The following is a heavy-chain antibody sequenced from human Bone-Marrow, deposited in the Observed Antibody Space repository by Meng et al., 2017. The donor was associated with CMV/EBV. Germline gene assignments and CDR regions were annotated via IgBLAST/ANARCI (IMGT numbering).Heavy chain of an antibody. Sequence: SVKVSCKASGYAFTSFGISWVRQAPGQGLEWMGGIIPIFGTANYAQKFQGRVTITTDESTSTAYMELSSLRSEDTAVYYCARDEAPLDIVVVPAAIGGGGHYYGMDVWGQGTTVTVSS. CDR3: ARDEAPLDIVVVPAAIGGGGHYYGMDV. CDR2: IIPIFGTA. D-gene: IGHD2-2*02. V-gene: IGHV1-69*05. CDR1: GYAFTSFG. J-gene: IGHJ6*02.